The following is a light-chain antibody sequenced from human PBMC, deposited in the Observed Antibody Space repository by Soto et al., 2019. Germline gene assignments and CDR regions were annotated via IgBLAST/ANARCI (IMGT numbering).Light chain of an antibody. CDR2: DAS. CDR1: QSISYW. V-gene: IGKV1-5*01. CDR3: QQYNSYSWT. J-gene: IGKJ1*01. Sequence: DIQMTQAPSTLSASVGDRVTITCRARQSISYWLAWYQQKPGKAPNLLSYDASNLESGVPSRFSGSGFGTEFTLAISSLQPEDFATYYCQQYNSYSWTVGQGTQGDLK.